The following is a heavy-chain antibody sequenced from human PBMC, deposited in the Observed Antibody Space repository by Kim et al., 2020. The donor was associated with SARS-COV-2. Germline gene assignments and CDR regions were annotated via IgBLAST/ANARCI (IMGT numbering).Heavy chain of an antibody. CDR1: GDSLSSNHYY. V-gene: IGHV4-39*07. D-gene: IGHD6-19*01. Sequence: SETLSLTCTVSGDSLSSNHYYWGWIRQPPGKGLEWIGTIYYSGSTYYNPSLTSRVTISVDASKNQSSLELSSVTAADTAVYYCARHRIAVAGYNWFDPWG. J-gene: IGHJ5*02. CDR2: IYYSGST. CDR3: ARHRIAVAGYNWFDP.